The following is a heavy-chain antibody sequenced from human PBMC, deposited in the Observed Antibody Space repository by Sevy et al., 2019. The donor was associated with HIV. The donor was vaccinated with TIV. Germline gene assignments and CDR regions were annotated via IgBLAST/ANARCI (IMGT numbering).Heavy chain of an antibody. CDR1: GGSISSGDYY. V-gene: IGHV4-30-4*01. CDR2: IYYSGST. D-gene: IGHD2-8*01. CDR3: ARDAVVPRLPDY. Sequence: SETLSLTCTVSGGSISSGDYYWSWIRQPPGKGLEWIGYIYYSGSTYYNPSLKSRVTISVDTSKNQFSLKLSSVTAAATAVYYCARDAVVPRLPDYWGQGTLVTVSS. J-gene: IGHJ4*02.